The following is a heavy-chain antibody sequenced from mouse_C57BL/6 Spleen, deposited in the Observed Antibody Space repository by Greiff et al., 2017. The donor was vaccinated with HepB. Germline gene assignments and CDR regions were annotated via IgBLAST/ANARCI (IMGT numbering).Heavy chain of an antibody. J-gene: IGHJ3*01. V-gene: IGHV1-85*01. CDR2: IYPRDGST. Sequence: QVQLQQSGPELVKPGASVKLSCKASGYTFTSYDINWMKQRPEQGLEWIGYIYPRDGSTKYNEKFKGKATLTADKSSSTAYMQLNSLTSEDSAVYFCARERILWYLAYWGQGTLVTVSA. CDR3: ARERILWYLAY. CDR1: GYTFTSYD. D-gene: IGHD2-1*01.